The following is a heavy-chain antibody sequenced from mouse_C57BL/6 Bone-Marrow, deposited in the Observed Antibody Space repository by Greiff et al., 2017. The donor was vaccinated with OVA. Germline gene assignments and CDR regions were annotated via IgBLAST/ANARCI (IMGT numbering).Heavy chain of an antibody. J-gene: IGHJ1*03. D-gene: IGHD1-1*01. CDR3: TTRKLLHGDGYFDV. V-gene: IGHV14-1*01. CDR2: IDPEDGDT. CDR1: GFNIKDYY. Sequence: VQLQQSGAELVRPGASVKMSCTASGFNIKDYYMHWVKQRPEQGLEWIGRIDPEDGDTEYAPKFQGKATMTADTSSNTAYLQLSSLTSEDTAVYYCTTRKLLHGDGYFDVWGTGTTVTVSS.